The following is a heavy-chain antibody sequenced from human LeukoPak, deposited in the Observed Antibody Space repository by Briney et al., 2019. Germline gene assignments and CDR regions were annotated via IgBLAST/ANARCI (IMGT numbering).Heavy chain of an antibody. CDR1: GFTFSSYS. D-gene: IGHD3-3*01. CDR3: AIPPTPYYDLWSGPTGFVY. V-gene: IGHV3-21*01. Sequence: GGSLRLSCAASGFTFSSYSMNWVRQAPGKGLEWVSSISSSSYIYYADSVKGRFTISRDNAKNSLYLQMNSLRAEDTAVYYCAIPPTPYYDLWSGPTGFVYWGQGTLVTVSS. CDR2: ISSSSYI. J-gene: IGHJ4*02.